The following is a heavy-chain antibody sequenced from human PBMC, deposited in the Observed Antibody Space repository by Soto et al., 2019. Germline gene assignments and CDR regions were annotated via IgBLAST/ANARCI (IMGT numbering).Heavy chain of an antibody. Sequence: EVHLVESGGGLVKPGGSLRLSCAVSGFTFSSCTMNWVRQAPGKGLEWVSSISPSSGHIYYADSVKGRFTISRDNAKNSLFLQMNSLRGEDPAVYYCSGFSGGACHKNYGMDVWGQGTTVTVSS. D-gene: IGHD2-21*02. J-gene: IGHJ6*02. V-gene: IGHV3-21*06. CDR3: SGFSGGACHKNYGMDV. CDR1: GFTFSSCT. CDR2: ISPSSGHI.